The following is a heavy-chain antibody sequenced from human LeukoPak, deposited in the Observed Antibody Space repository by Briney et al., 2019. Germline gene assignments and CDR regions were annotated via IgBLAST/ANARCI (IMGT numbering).Heavy chain of an antibody. CDR2: ISYDGSNR. Sequence: PGRSLRLSCAASGFTFSSYAMHWVRQAPGKGLEWVTVISYDGSNRYYADSVKGRFTISRDNSKNTLYLHVNSLRPEDTAVYYCARAYSERYGLGYYYMDVWGKGTTVTISS. D-gene: IGHD1-26*01. CDR1: GFTFSSYA. V-gene: IGHV3-30*04. J-gene: IGHJ6*03. CDR3: ARAYSERYGLGYYYMDV.